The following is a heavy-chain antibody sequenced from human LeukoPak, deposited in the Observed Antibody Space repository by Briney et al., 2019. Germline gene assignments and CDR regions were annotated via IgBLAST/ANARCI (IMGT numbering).Heavy chain of an antibody. CDR2: IYYSGSS. Sequence: SETLSLTCTVSGSSISSYYWSWIRQPPGKGLEWIGYIYYSGSSNYNPSLMSRVAISVDTSKNQFSLKLGSVTAADAAVYYCARGESSNWSFDYWGQGTLVTVSS. D-gene: IGHD6-13*01. J-gene: IGHJ4*02. CDR1: GSSISSYY. V-gene: IGHV4-59*01. CDR3: ARGESSNWSFDY.